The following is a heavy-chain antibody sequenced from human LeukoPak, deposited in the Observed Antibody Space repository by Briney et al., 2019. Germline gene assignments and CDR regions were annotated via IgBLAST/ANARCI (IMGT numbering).Heavy chain of an antibody. Sequence: SETLSLTCTVSGGSIISYYWSWIRQPPGKGLEWIGYIYYSGSTNYNPSLKSRVTISVDTSKNQFSLKLSSVTAADTAVYYCARDRGSSGWYRDFDYWGQGTLVTVSS. CDR2: IYYSGST. CDR1: GGSIISYY. J-gene: IGHJ4*02. CDR3: ARDRGSSGWYRDFDY. V-gene: IGHV4-59*01. D-gene: IGHD6-19*01.